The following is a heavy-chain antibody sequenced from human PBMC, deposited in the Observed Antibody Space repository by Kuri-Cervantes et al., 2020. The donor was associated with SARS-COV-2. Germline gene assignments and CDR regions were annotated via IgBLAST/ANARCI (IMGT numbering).Heavy chain of an antibody. CDR3: ARGMVRGLIQSYYYGMDV. Sequence: ASVKVSCKASGYTFTDYYMHWARQAPGQGLEWMGWINPNSGGTNYAQKFQGWVTMTRDTSSTGYMELSRLRSDDTAVYYCARGMVRGLIQSYYYGMDVWGQGTTVTVSS. D-gene: IGHD3-10*01. J-gene: IGHJ6*02. CDR1: GYTFTDYY. CDR2: INPNSGGT. V-gene: IGHV1-2*04.